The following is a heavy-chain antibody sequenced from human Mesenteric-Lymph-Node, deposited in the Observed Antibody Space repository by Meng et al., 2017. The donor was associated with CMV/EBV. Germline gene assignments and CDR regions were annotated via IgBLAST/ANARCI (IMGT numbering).Heavy chain of an antibody. CDR2: IDPGDGET. Sequence: KISCKISGYRFTNYYLHWVRQAPGKGLEWMGLIDPGDGETKYAKNFQGKVTITADTSVDTLYTDVSLRSGDTAVYYCATGGGSSFIYWGQGTLVTVSS. D-gene: IGHD6-6*01. CDR1: GYRFTNYY. V-gene: IGHV1-69-2*01. J-gene: IGHJ4*02. CDR3: ATGGGSSFIY.